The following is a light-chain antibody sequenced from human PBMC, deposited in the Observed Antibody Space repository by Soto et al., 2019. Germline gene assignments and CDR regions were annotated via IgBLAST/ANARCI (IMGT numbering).Light chain of an antibody. V-gene: IGKV4-1*01. CDR1: QTVFTSSNNKNY. CDR3: HQYFTLPS. Sequence: IVMTQSPASLTVSLGERATINCKSSQTVFTSSNNKNYLAWYQHKPGQAPKLLMYWATARESGVPDRFRGSGFGTEFTLTITSVQAEDVAVYYCHQYFTLPSFGGGTKVEI. CDR2: WAT. J-gene: IGKJ4*01.